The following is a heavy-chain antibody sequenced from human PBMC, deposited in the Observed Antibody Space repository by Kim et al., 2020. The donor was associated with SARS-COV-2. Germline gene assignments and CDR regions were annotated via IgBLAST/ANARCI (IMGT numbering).Heavy chain of an antibody. D-gene: IGHD2-2*01. CDR3: ASPSV. J-gene: IGHJ4*02. V-gene: IGHV1-69*06. CDR2: PTLGTA. Sequence: PTLGTANYAQKFQGRVTITADKSTSTAYMELSSLRSEDTAVYYCASPSVWGQGTLVTVSS.